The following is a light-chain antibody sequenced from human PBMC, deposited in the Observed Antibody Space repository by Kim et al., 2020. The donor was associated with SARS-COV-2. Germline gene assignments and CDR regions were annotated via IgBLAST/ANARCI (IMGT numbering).Light chain of an antibody. CDR3: AAWDDSLNGWV. V-gene: IGLV1-44*01. CDR1: RSHIGSNT. Sequence: GQRVTISCSGSRSHIGSNTVNWYQQHPGTAPKLLIYSNNQRPSGVPDRFSGSKSGTSASLAISGLQSEDEADYYCAAWDDSLNGWVFGGGTKLTVL. CDR2: SNN. J-gene: IGLJ3*02.